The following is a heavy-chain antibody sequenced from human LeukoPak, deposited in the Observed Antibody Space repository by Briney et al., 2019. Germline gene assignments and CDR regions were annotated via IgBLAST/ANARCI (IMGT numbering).Heavy chain of an antibody. CDR3: ARDSVGGAFSNFDY. V-gene: IGHV1-2*02. CDR1: GYTFTGYY. J-gene: IGHJ4*02. Sequence: ASVKVSCKASGYTFTGYYMHWVRQAPGQGLEWMGWINPNSGGTNYAQKFQGRVTMTRDTSISTAYMELSRLRSDDTAVYYCARDSVGGAFSNFDYWGPGALVTVSS. D-gene: IGHD1-26*01. CDR2: INPNSGGT.